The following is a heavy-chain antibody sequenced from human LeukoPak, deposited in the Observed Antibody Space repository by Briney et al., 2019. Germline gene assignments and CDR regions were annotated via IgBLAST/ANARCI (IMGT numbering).Heavy chain of an antibody. CDR2: ISAYNGNT. J-gene: IGHJ4*02. CDR3: ARTRREEGYGYYFDY. Sequence: ASVKVSCKASGYTFTSYGISWVRQAPGQGLEWMRWISAYNGNTNYAQKLQGRVTMTTDTSTSTAYMELRSLRSDDTAVYYCARTRREEGYGYYFDYWGQGTLVTVSS. D-gene: IGHD5-18*01. V-gene: IGHV1-18*01. CDR1: GYTFTSYG.